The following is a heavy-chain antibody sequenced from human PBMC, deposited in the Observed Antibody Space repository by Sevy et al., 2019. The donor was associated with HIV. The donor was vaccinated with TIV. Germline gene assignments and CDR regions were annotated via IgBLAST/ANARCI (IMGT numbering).Heavy chain of an antibody. CDR1: GYTFTDYF. J-gene: IGHJ4*02. CDR2: INPNSGGT. Sequence: ASVKVSCKASGYTFTDYFMHWVRQAPGQGLEWMGWINPNSGGTNYAQKFQGRVTMTRDTSISTAYMELNRLRSDDTAVYYCARGQSQFLARFLGDSWGQGTLVTVSS. D-gene: IGHD3-3*01. V-gene: IGHV1-2*02. CDR3: ARGQSQFLARFLGDS.